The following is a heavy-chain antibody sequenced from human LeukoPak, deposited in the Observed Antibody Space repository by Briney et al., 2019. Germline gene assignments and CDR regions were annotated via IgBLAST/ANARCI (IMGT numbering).Heavy chain of an antibody. V-gene: IGHV1-2*02. CDR1: GYTFTGYY. CDR3: ARGVDSGYPYFDY. D-gene: IGHD5-12*01. Sequence: GASVKVSCKASGYTFTGYYMHWVRQAPGQGLEWMGWINPNSGGTNSAQKFQGRVTMTRDTSISTAYMELSRLRSDDTAMYYCARGVDSGYPYFDYWGQGTLVTVSS. J-gene: IGHJ4*02. CDR2: INPNSGGT.